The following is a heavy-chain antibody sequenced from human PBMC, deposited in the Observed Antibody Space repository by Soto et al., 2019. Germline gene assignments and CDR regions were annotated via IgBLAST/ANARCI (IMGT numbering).Heavy chain of an antibody. D-gene: IGHD1-1*01. CDR3: ARDPGTTRFDY. Sequence: EVQLVESGGGLVQPGGSLRLSCAASGFTFSTYSMNWVRQAPGKGLEWVSYISSSGSSIYYADSVKGRFTISRDNAKNSLYLQMNSLRGEDTAGYYCARDPGTTRFDYWGQGTLVTVSS. CDR1: GFTFSTYS. CDR2: ISSSGSSI. J-gene: IGHJ4*02. V-gene: IGHV3-48*01.